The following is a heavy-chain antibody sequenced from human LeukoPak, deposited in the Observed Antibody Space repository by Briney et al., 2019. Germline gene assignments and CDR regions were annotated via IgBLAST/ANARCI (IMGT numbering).Heavy chain of an antibody. Sequence: SETLSLTCAVSGGSISSGDYYWSWIRQPPGKGLEWIGCIYYTGSTYYNPSLKSRVTISVDASRNQFSLKLSSVTAADTAVYYCARERYCSGGICYSDNWFDPWGQGTLVTVSS. CDR3: ARERYCSGGICYSDNWFDP. J-gene: IGHJ5*02. CDR1: GGSISSGDYY. V-gene: IGHV4-30-4*01. CDR2: IYYTGST. D-gene: IGHD2-15*01.